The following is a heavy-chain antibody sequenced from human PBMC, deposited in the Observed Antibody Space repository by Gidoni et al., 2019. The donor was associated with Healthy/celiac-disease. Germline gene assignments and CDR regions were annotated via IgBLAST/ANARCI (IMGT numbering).Heavy chain of an antibody. CDR3: ARGGPLWGSGSYYRWFDP. J-gene: IGHJ5*02. D-gene: IGHD3-10*01. Sequence: QVHLQASAPGLVKPSQTLSLPCPLSGGSISRGGYYWSWIRQHPGKGLEWIGYIYYSGSTYYNPSLKSRVTISVDTSKNQFSLKLSSVTAADTAVDYCARGGPLWGSGSYYRWFDPWGQGTLVTVSS. CDR2: IYYSGST. V-gene: IGHV4-31*03. CDR1: GGSISRGGYY.